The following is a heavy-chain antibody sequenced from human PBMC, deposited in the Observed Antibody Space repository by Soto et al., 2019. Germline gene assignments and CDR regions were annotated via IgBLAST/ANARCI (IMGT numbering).Heavy chain of an antibody. Sequence: QVQLQQWGAGLLKPSETLSLTCAVYGGSFSGYYWSWIRQPPGKGLEWIGEINHSGSTNYHPSLKRRVTISVDTSKNQFSLNLSPVTAADTAVYYGARVLDSSGYSDYWGHGTLVTVSS. V-gene: IGHV4-34*01. D-gene: IGHD3-22*01. CDR3: ARVLDSSGYSDY. J-gene: IGHJ4*01. CDR2: INHSGST. CDR1: GGSFSGYY.